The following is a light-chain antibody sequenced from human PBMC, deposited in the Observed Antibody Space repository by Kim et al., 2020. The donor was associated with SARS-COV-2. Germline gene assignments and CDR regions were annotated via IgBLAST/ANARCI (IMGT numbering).Light chain of an antibody. CDR3: QAWDSSTAGV. CDR2: QDS. J-gene: IGLJ3*02. CDR1: KLGDKY. Sequence: VSPGQTASITSSGDKLGDKYACWYQQKPGQSPVLVIYQDSKRPSGIPERFSGSNSGNTATLTISGTQAMDEADYYCQAWDSSTAGVFGGGTQLTVL. V-gene: IGLV3-1*01.